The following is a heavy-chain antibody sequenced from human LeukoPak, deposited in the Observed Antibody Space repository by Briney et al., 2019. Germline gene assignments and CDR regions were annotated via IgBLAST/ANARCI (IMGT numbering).Heavy chain of an antibody. Sequence: DPGGSLRLSCAASGFTFSSYAMSWVRQAPGKGLEWVSAISGSGGSTYYADSVRGRFTISRDNSKNTLYLQMNSLRAEDTAVYYCAKVVVIRFPSEIDYWGQGTLVTVSS. CDR3: AKVVVIRFPSEIDY. J-gene: IGHJ4*02. V-gene: IGHV3-23*01. D-gene: IGHD3-22*01. CDR1: GFTFSSYA. CDR2: ISGSGGST.